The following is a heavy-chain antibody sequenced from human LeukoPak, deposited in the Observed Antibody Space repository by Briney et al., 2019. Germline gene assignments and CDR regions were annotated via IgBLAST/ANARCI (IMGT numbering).Heavy chain of an antibody. Sequence: TPSETLSLTCAVYGESSSTYYCSWIRQPPGKGLEWIGEINRGGSTDYNPSLKSRVTISVDTSKNQFSLKLSSVTAADTAVYYCARESIGSHVDYWGQGTLVTVSS. CDR2: INRGGST. D-gene: IGHD3-10*01. CDR1: GESSSTYY. V-gene: IGHV4-34*01. CDR3: ARESIGSHVDY. J-gene: IGHJ4*02.